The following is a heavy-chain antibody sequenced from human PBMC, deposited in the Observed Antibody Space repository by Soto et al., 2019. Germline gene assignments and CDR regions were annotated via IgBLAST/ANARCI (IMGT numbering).Heavy chain of an antibody. CDR3: ARTTGNYWIFDP. CDR2: INAGNGNT. Sequence: ASVKVSCKASEYTFTSYAMHWVRQAPGQRLEWMGWINAGNGNTKYSQKFQGRVTITRDTSASTAYMELSSLRSEDTAVYYCARTTGNYWIFDPWGQGTLVTVSS. CDR1: EYTFTSYA. D-gene: IGHD3-22*01. V-gene: IGHV1-3*01. J-gene: IGHJ5*02.